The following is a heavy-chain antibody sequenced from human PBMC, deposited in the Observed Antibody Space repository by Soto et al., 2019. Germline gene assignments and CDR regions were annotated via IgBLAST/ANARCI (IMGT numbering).Heavy chain of an antibody. V-gene: IGHV1-2*02. J-gene: IGHJ6*02. Sequence: WASVKVSCKASGYTFTGYYMHWVRQAPGQGLEWMGWINPNSGGTNYAQKFQGRVTMTRDTSISTAYMELSRLRSDDTAVYYCARHLYDSSGYYYRQGGDYYYYGMDVWGQGTTVTVSS. CDR1: GYTFTGYY. CDR3: ARHLYDSSGYYYRQGGDYYYYGMDV. D-gene: IGHD3-22*01. CDR2: INPNSGGT.